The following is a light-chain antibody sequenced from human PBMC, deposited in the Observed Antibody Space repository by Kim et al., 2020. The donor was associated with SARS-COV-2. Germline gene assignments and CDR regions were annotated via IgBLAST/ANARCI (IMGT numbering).Light chain of an antibody. Sequence: PASISCRSSQSLLHSNGYNYLDCYLQKPGQSPQLLIYLGSNRSSGVPDRFSGSGSGTDFTLKISRVEAEDVGVYYCMQALQTPLTFGGGTKVDIK. J-gene: IGKJ4*01. CDR2: LGS. CDR1: QSLLHSNGYNY. CDR3: MQALQTPLT. V-gene: IGKV2-28*01.